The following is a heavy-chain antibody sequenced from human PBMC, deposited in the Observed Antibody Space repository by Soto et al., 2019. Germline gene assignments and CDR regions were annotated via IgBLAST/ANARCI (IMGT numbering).Heavy chain of an antibody. Sequence: PVGSLRLSCAASGFTFSSYAMSWVRQAPGKGLEWVSAISGSGGSTYYADSVKGRFTISRDNSKNTLYLQMNSLRAEDTAVYYCAKGPAYYYDSSGYYYRPFDYWGQGTLVTVSS. CDR3: AKGPAYYYDSSGYYYRPFDY. V-gene: IGHV3-23*01. CDR2: ISGSGGST. D-gene: IGHD3-22*01. J-gene: IGHJ4*02. CDR1: GFTFSSYA.